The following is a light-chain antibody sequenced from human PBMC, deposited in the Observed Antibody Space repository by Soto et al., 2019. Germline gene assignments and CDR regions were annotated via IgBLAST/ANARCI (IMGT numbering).Light chain of an antibody. V-gene: IGKV3D-20*02. CDR2: GAS. CDR1: QSVSSSY. Sequence: EIVLTQSPGTLSLSPGERATLSCRASQSVSSSYLAWYQLKPGQAPRLLISGASNRATGIPARFSGSGSGTDFTLTISSLEPEDFAVYYCQQRSNWPRITFGQGTRLEIK. J-gene: IGKJ5*01. CDR3: QQRSNWPRIT.